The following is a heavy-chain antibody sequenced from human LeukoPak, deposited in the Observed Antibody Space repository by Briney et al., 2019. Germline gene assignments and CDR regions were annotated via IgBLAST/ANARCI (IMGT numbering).Heavy chain of an antibody. CDR2: GSGSGGST. CDR1: GFNFSNYA. Sequence: GGSLRLPYPGCGFNFSNYAMQGLHPAAARGVAGVEAGSGSGGSTYYADSVKGRFTISRDNSKNTLYLQMNSLRAEDTAVYYCAKGRAIFGVADYYYMDVWGKGTTVTVSS. CDR3: AKGRAIFGVADYYYMDV. J-gene: IGHJ6*03. D-gene: IGHD3-3*01. V-gene: IGHV3-23*01.